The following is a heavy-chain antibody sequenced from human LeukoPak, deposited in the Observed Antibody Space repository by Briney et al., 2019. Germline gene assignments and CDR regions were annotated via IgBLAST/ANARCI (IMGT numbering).Heavy chain of an antibody. CDR2: FDPEDGET. J-gene: IGHJ4*02. D-gene: IGHD4-23*01. CDR1: GYTLTELS. Sequence: GASVKVSCKVSGYTLTELSMHWVRQAPGKGLEWMGGFDPEDGETIYAQKFQGRVTMTEDTSTDTAYMELSSLRSEDTAVYYCATQLWSGYGGNSQSHYWGQGTLVTVSS. V-gene: IGHV1-24*01. CDR3: ATQLWSGYGGNSQSHY.